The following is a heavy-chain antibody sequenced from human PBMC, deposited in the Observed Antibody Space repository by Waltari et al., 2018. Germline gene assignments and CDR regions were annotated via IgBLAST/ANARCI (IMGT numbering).Heavy chain of an antibody. D-gene: IGHD2-15*01. CDR1: GYTFMNYG. Sequence: QVQLVQSGPEVKKPGASVKVSCKASGYTFMNYGVSWVRQAPGQGLEWMGWINPYNGNRSFAPKVQGRVTMTTDTSTSTVYMELRSLRSDDTAVYYCARSRGRGCSGGSCYSVGYWGQGTLVTVSA. CDR2: INPYNGNR. J-gene: IGHJ4*02. CDR3: ARSRGRGCSGGSCYSVGY. V-gene: IGHV1-18*01.